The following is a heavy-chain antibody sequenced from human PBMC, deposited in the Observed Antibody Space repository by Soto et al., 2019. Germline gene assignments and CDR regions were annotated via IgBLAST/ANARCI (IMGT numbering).Heavy chain of an antibody. Sequence: QVQLVESGGGVVQPGRSLRLSCAASGFTFSSYGMHWVRQAPGKGLEWVAVIWYDGSNKYYADSVKGRFTISRDNSKNTLYLQMNSLRAEATAVYYCARDRVAATRGTYYGMDVWGQGTTVTVSS. CDR3: ARDRVAATRGTYYGMDV. CDR2: IWYDGSNK. V-gene: IGHV3-33*01. J-gene: IGHJ6*02. CDR1: GFTFSSYG. D-gene: IGHD2-15*01.